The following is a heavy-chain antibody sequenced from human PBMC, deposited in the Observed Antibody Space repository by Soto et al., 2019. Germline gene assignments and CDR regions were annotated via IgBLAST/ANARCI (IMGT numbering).Heavy chain of an antibody. J-gene: IGHJ5*02. D-gene: IGHD3-3*01. CDR1: GGSISSYY. CDR2: IYYSGST. CDR3: ARGQAFGVVTDNWFDP. V-gene: IGHV4-59*06. Sequence: PSETLSLTCTVSGGSISSYYWSWIRQHPGKGLEWIGYIYYSGSTYYNPSLKSRVTISVDTSKNQFSLKLSSVTAADTAVYYCARGQAFGVVTDNWFDPWGQGTLVTVSS.